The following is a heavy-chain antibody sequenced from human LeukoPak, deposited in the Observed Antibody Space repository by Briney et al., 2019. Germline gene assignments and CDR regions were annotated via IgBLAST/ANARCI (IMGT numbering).Heavy chain of an antibody. CDR3: AKDQPDYGEYYSSAMDV. D-gene: IGHD4-17*01. CDR2: ISYDGSNK. J-gene: IGHJ6*02. V-gene: IGHV3-30*18. CDR1: GFTFSSYG. Sequence: GRSLRLSCAASGFTFSSYGMHWVRQAPGKGLEWVAVISYDGSNKYYADSVKGRFTISRDNSKNTLYLQMNSLRAEDTAVYYCAKDQPDYGEYYSSAMDVWGQGTTVTVSS.